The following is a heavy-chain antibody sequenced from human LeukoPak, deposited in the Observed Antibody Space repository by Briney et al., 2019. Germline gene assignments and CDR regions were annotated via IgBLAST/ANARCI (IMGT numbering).Heavy chain of an antibody. CDR3: ARASSSSWLHYYYYYYMDV. D-gene: IGHD6-13*01. V-gene: IGHV3-21*01. CDR1: GFTFSSYS. Sequence: GGSLRLSCAASGFTFSSYSMNWVRQAPGKGLEWVSSISSSSSYIYYADSVKGRFTISRDNAKNSLYLQMNSLRAEDTAVYYCARASSSSWLHYYYYYYMDVWGKGTTVTVSS. CDR2: ISSSSSYI. J-gene: IGHJ6*03.